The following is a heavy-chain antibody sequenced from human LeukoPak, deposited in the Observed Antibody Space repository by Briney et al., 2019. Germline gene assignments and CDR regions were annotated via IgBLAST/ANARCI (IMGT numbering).Heavy chain of an antibody. Sequence: GRSLRLSCAASGFTFSSYGMHWVRQAPGKGLEWVAVIWYDGSNKYYADSVKGRFTISRDNSKNTLYLQMNSLRAEDTAVYYCARDDYGDYVDYYGMDVWGKGTTVTVSS. J-gene: IGHJ6*04. CDR3: ARDDYGDYVDYYGMDV. CDR1: GFTFSSYG. CDR2: IWYDGSNK. V-gene: IGHV3-33*01. D-gene: IGHD4-17*01.